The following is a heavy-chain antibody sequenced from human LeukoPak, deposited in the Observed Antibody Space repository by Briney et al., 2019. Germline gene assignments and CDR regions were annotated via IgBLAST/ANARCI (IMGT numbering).Heavy chain of an antibody. CDR1: GFTFSSYS. Sequence: GGSLRLSCAASGFTFSSYSMNWVRQAPGKGLEWVSSISSSSSYIYYADSVKGRFTIPRDNAKNSLYLQMNSLRAEDTAVYYCARGGSSWYGDAFDIWGQGTMVTVSS. D-gene: IGHD6-13*01. CDR2: ISSSSSYI. CDR3: ARGGSSWYGDAFDI. J-gene: IGHJ3*02. V-gene: IGHV3-21*01.